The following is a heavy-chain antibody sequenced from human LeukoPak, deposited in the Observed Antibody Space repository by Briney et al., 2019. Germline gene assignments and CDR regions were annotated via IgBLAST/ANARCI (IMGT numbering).Heavy chain of an antibody. CDR2: IIAYNGDT. CDR1: GGTFSSYG. CDR3: ARNDAGSHGGQSWHYFDY. Sequence: ASVKVSCKASGGTFSSYGFSWVRQAPGQGLEWMGWIIAYNGDTKYAQKFQGRVTMTTDTSTSTAYMELRSLRSDDTAVYYCARNDAGSHGGQSWHYFDYWGQGTLVTVSS. D-gene: IGHD1-1*01. J-gene: IGHJ4*02. V-gene: IGHV1-18*01.